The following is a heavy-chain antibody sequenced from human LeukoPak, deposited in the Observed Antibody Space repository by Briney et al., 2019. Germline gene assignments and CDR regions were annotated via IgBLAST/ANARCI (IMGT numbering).Heavy chain of an antibody. J-gene: IGHJ4*02. CDR2: ISGSGGST. D-gene: IGHD6-13*01. CDR1: GFTFSSYA. V-gene: IGHV3-23*01. Sequence: GGSLRLSCAASGFTFSSYATSWVRQAPGKGLEWVSAISGSGGSTYYADSVKGRFTISRDNSKNTLYLQMNSLRAEDTAVYYCAKLSSRYVIAAAAHHYWGQGTLVTVSS. CDR3: AKLSSRYVIAAAAHHY.